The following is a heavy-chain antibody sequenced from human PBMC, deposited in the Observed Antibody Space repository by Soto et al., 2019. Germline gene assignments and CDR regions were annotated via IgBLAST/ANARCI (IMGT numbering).Heavy chain of an antibody. J-gene: IGHJ4*02. CDR2: IFLSGTT. V-gene: IGHV4-30-2*01. D-gene: IGHD3-10*01. Sequence: PXETLSLTCDVSGGSISSGTYSWNWIRQPPGKGLEWVGYIFLSGTTYYSPSLKGRVTISVDRFKNQFSLRLTSVTAADTAVYYCARSREFDYWGQGTLVTVSS. CDR1: GGSISSGTYS. CDR3: ARSREFDY.